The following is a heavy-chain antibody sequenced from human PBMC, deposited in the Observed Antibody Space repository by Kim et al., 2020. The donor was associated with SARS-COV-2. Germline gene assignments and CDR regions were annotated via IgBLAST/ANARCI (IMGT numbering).Heavy chain of an antibody. Sequence: GGSLRLSCAASGFTFSSYGMHWVRQAPGKGLEWVAVISYDGSNKYYADSVKGRFTISRDNSKNTLYLQMNSLRAEDTAVYYCARETLWFGESHVDYWGQGTLVTVSS. CDR3: ARETLWFGESHVDY. J-gene: IGHJ4*02. V-gene: IGHV3-33*05. CDR2: ISYDGSNK. D-gene: IGHD3-10*01. CDR1: GFTFSSYG.